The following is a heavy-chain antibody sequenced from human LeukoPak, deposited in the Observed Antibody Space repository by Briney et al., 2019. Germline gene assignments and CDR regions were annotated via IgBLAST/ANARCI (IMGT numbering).Heavy chain of an antibody. D-gene: IGHD6-13*01. CDR3: ARDSRGGSWHPNYYYYYMDV. V-gene: IGHV4-59*01. Sequence: SETLSLTCTVSGGSISSYYWSWIRQPPGKGLEWVGYIYYSGSTNYNPSLKSRVTISVDTSKNQFSLKLSSVTAADTAVYYCARDSRGGSWHPNYYYYYMDVWGKGTTVTVSS. CDR2: IYYSGST. CDR1: GGSISSYY. J-gene: IGHJ6*03.